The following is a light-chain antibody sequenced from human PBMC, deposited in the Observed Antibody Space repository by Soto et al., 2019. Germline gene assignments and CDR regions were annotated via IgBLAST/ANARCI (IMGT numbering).Light chain of an antibody. V-gene: IGLV1-44*01. CDR3: AAWDDILNGYV. J-gene: IGLJ1*01. CDR1: SSNIESNT. CDR2: SNY. Sequence: QSGLTQPRSASGTPGQRVTISCSGSSSNIESNTVTWYQQLPGTAPKLVIYSNYDRPSGVPDRFSGSTSGTSASLVIRGLQSEDEADYYCAAWDDILNGYVFGGGTKVTVL.